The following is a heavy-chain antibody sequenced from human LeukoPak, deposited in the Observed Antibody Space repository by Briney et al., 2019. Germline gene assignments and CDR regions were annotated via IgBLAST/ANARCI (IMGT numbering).Heavy chain of an antibody. CDR3: ARDLDRSYFDY. Sequence: GGSLRLSCAASGFTFSSSAMHWVRQAPVKGLEWVALISSDGSNIHYADSVKGRFTISRDNSKNTLYLQMNSLRTEDTAVYFCARDLDRSYFDYWGQGTLVTVSS. CDR2: ISSDGSNI. D-gene: IGHD3-22*01. J-gene: IGHJ4*02. CDR1: GFTFSSSA. V-gene: IGHV3-30-3*01.